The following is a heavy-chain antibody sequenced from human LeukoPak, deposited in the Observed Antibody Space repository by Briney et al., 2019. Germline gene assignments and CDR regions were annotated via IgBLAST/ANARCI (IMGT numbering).Heavy chain of an antibody. CDR3: ARGVGGSYYFDY. Sequence: GSVKVSCKASGYTFTSYDINWVRQATGQGLEWMGWMNPNSGNTGYAQKFQGRVTMTRNTSISTAYMELSSLRSEDTAVYYRARGVGGSYYFDYWGQGTLVTVSS. D-gene: IGHD1-26*01. V-gene: IGHV1-8*01. CDR1: GYTFTSYD. CDR2: MNPNSGNT. J-gene: IGHJ4*02.